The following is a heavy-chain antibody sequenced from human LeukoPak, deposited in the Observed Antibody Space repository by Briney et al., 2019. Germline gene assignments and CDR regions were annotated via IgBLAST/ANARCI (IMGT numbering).Heavy chain of an antibody. CDR3: GRDIVDGGDDY. V-gene: IGHV3-7*01. CDR1: GFIFSSYW. D-gene: IGHD2-21*02. J-gene: IGHJ4*02. Sequence: GGSLRLSCAASGFIFSSYWMSWVRQAPGKGLERVANIKQDGSEKYYVDSVKGRFTISRDNAKNSVSLQMNSLRAEDTAVYYCGRDIVDGGDDYWGQGTLVTVSS. CDR2: IKQDGSEK.